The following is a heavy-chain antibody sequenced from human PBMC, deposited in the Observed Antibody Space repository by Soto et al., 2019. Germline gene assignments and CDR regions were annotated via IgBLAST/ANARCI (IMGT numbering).Heavy chain of an antibody. CDR1: GFTFSSYA. CDR2: ISGSGGST. V-gene: IGHV3-23*01. CDR3: XXXXXXXXXXYYYYYMDV. J-gene: IGHJ6*03. Sequence: EVQLLESGGGLVQPGGSLRLSCAASGFTFSSYAMSWVRQAPGKGLEWVSAISGSGGSTYYADSVKGRFTISRDNSKNTLYLQXXXXXXXXXXXXXXXXXXXXXXXXYYYYYMDVWGKGTTVTVSS.